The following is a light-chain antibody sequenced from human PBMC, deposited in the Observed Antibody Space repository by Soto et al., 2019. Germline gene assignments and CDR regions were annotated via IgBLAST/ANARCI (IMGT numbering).Light chain of an antibody. J-gene: IGKJ1*01. CDR1: QSVSSY. V-gene: IGKV3-11*01. CDR2: DAS. Sequence: VLTQSPATLSLSPGERATLSCRASQSVSSYLAWYQQKPGQAPRLLIYDASNRATGIPARFSGSGSGTDFTLTISSLEPEDFAVYYCQQRSNWPPETFGQGTKVDIK. CDR3: QQRSNWPPET.